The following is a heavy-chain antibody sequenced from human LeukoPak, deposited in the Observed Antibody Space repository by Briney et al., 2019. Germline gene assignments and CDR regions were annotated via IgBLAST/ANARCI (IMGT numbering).Heavy chain of an antibody. D-gene: IGHD3-10*01. J-gene: IGHJ4*02. CDR1: GFTLSNYG. V-gene: IGHV3-30*18. CDR3: ANYGSVSYFAY. CDR2: ISYDGSNK. Sequence: GRSLRLSCAASGFTLSNYGMHWVRQAPGKGLEWVALISYDGSNKYYAGSVKGRFTISRDNSKNTLYLQMISLRAEDTAVYYCANYGSVSYFAYWGQGTLVTVSS.